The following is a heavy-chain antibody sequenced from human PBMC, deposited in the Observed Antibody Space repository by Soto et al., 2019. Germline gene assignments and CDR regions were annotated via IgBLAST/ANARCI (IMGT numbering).Heavy chain of an antibody. V-gene: IGHV3-7*03. J-gene: IGHJ4*02. CDR1: GFTFSTYS. CDR3: ARGRRDY. Sequence: GSLRLSCKASGFTFSTYSMTWVRQAPGKGLEWVAAIAEDGTVKYYVDSVKGRFTISRDNAKTSVFLQMNSLRVEDTALYYCARGRRDYWGQGTLVTVSS. CDR2: IAEDGTVK.